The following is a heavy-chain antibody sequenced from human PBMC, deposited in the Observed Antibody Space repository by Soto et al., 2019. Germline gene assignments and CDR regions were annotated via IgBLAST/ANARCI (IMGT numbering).Heavy chain of an antibody. D-gene: IGHD3-22*01. CDR2: IYYSGST. CDR3: ARVELRRDSSEYFFDY. Sequence: QVQLQESGPGLVKPSQTLSLTCTVSGGSISSGDYYWSWIRQTPGKGLEWIGYIYYSGSTYFNPSLKSRVTISVDTSKNQFSLKLSSLTAADTAVYYCARVELRRDSSEYFFDYWGQGTLVTVSS. CDR1: GGSISSGDYY. V-gene: IGHV4-30-4*01. J-gene: IGHJ4*02.